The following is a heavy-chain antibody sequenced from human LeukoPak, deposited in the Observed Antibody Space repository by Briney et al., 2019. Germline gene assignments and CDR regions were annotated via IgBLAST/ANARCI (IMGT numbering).Heavy chain of an antibody. CDR3: ARGHSNYLYLEHFDY. Sequence: PSETLSLTCTVSGGSISSSSYYWGWIRQPPGKGLEWIGSIYYSGSTYYNPSLKSRVTISVDTSKNQFSLKLSSVTAADTAVYYCARGHSNYLYLEHFDYWSQGTLVTVSS. CDR2: IYYSGST. D-gene: IGHD4-4*01. V-gene: IGHV4-39*01. CDR1: GGSISSSSYY. J-gene: IGHJ4*02.